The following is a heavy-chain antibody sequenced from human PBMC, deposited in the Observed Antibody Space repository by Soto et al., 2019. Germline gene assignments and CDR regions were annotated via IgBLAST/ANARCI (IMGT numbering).Heavy chain of an antibody. J-gene: IGHJ5*02. CDR1: GYPISSGYY. D-gene: IGHD3-22*01. Sequence: PSETLSLTCAAPGYPISSGYYLGWLRHPPGKGLEWIGSIYHGGSTDLDPSLNSRVTLSIDMYNNHVSLILNSVTAADTAVYYCARVGPWVPYYYESSSYTFENWFDPWGQGTLVTVSS. CDR2: IYHGGST. CDR3: ARVGPWVPYYYESSSYTFENWFDP. V-gene: IGHV4-38-2*01.